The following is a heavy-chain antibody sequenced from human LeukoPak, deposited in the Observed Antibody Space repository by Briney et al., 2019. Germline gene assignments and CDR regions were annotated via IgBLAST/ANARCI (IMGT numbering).Heavy chain of an antibody. J-gene: IGHJ4*02. CDR3: ARDGAGSGMRAFDY. CDR1: GFTFSSYG. V-gene: IGHV3-33*01. D-gene: IGHD3-10*01. CDR2: IWYDGSNK. Sequence: GGSLRLSCAASGFTFSSYGMHWVRQAPGKGLEWVAVIWYDGSNKYYADSVKGRFTISRDNSKNTLYLQMNSLRAEDTAVYYCARDGAGSGMRAFDYWGQGTLVTVSS.